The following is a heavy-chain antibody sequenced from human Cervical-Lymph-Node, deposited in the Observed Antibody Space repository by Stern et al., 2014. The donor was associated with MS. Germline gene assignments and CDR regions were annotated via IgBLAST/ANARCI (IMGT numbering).Heavy chain of an antibody. CDR3: AKFLGYSSGYLDY. V-gene: IGHV3-64*02. CDR2: INSNAVTT. Sequence: EVQLVESGEGLVQPGGSLRLSCVASGFTFRSYAMHWVRQPPGKGLEYVSGINSNAVTTYYAVAVNSRFSISRVYSNNTMYLQMVSLRVEGMAVYCCAKFLGYSSGYLDYWGQGALVTVSS. J-gene: IGHJ4*02. CDR1: GFTFRSYA. D-gene: IGHD5-18*01.